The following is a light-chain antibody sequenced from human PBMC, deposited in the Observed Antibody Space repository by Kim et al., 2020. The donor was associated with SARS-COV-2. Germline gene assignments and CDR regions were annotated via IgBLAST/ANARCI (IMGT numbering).Light chain of an antibody. CDR3: QVWDSSSDHVV. J-gene: IGLJ2*01. CDR2: YDS. CDR1: NIGSKS. Sequence: APGKTARITCGGNNIGSKSVHWYQQKPGQAPVLVIYYDSDRPSGIPERFSGSNSGNTATLTISRVEAGDEADYYCQVWDSSSDHVVFGGGTKLT. V-gene: IGLV3-21*04.